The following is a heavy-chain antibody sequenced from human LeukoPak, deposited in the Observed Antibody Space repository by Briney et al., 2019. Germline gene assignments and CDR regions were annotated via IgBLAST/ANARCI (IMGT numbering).Heavy chain of an antibody. CDR1: GESFTDYY. CDR2: IIHSGSA. D-gene: IGHD3-10*01. V-gene: IGHV4-34*01. CDR3: ARGILRRNRITMVRGVGSVSDAFDI. J-gene: IGHJ3*02. Sequence: SETLSLTCAVYGESFTDYYWSWIRQPPGKGLEWIGEIIHSGSAHYNPSLKSRVTISVDTSKNQFSLKLSSVTAADAAVYYCARGILRRNRITMVRGVGSVSDAFDIWGQGTMVTVSS.